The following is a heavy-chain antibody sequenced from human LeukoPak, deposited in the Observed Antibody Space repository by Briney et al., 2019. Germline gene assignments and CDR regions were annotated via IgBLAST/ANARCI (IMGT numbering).Heavy chain of an antibody. D-gene: IGHD5-18*01. CDR3: ARDRSGYTFDD. Sequence: GGSLRLSCAASGFTFSSYSMNWVRQAPWKGLEWVSSISATSNYIYYADSVKGRFTISRDSAKNSLYLQMNSLRAEDTAVYFCARDRSGYTFDDWGQGTLVTVSS. CDR1: GFTFSSYS. V-gene: IGHV3-21*01. CDR2: ISATSNYI. J-gene: IGHJ4*02.